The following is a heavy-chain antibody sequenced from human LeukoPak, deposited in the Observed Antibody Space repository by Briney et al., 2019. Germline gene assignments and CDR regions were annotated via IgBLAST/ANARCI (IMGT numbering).Heavy chain of an antibody. CDR2: IYPDDSDI. CDR3: ARHRRPSDYDASDV. D-gene: IGHD4-17*01. J-gene: IGHJ3*01. V-gene: IGHV5-51*01. Sequence: GESLKISCRVSANSFHNYWIGWVRQMPGKGLEWMGIIYPDDSDIKYSPSFEGQVTISVDKSISTAYLHWSRLKASDTAMYYCARHRRPSDYDASDVWGQGTLVIVSS. CDR1: ANSFHNYW.